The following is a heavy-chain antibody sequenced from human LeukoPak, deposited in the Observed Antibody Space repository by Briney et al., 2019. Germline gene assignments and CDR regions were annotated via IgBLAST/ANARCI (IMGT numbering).Heavy chain of an antibody. Sequence: SQTLSLTCTVSGGSIGSGGYYWSWIRQHPGKGLEWIGYIYYSGSTYYNPSLKSRVTISVDTSKNQFSLKLSSVTAADTAVYYCARTYYGDPPYYFDYWGQGTLVTVSS. V-gene: IGHV4-31*03. CDR2: IYYSGST. J-gene: IGHJ4*02. CDR3: ARTYYGDPPYYFDY. D-gene: IGHD4-17*01. CDR1: GGSIGSGGYY.